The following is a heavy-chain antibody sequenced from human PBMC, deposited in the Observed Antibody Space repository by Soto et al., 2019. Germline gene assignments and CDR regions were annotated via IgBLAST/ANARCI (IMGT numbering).Heavy chain of an antibody. CDR1: GFTFGDYA. CDR3: ARVGSASLMVVVIADH. J-gene: IGHJ4*02. V-gene: IGHV3-49*03. CDR2: IRSKDYGGTT. Sequence: GGSLRLSCTTSGFTFGDYAMSWFRQAPGKGLEWVGFIRSKDYGGTTQYAASVKGRFTISRDDSRSIAYLQMDSLKTEDTAVYYCARVGSASLMVVVIADHWGQGTQVTVSS. D-gene: IGHD3-22*01.